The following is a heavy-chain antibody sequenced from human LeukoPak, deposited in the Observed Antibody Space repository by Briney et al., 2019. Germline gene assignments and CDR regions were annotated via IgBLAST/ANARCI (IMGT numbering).Heavy chain of an antibody. CDR2: IYSRGST. CDR3: AKDGMVRGPDAWFDS. Sequence: PSETLSLTCNVSGASISSGRYYWSWLRQPAGKGLEWIGRIYSRGSTNYNPSLKSLVTMSVDTSKNQFSLKLSSVTAADTAVYYCAKDGMVRGPDAWFDSWGQGTLVTVSS. CDR1: GASISSGRYY. D-gene: IGHD3-10*01. V-gene: IGHV4-61*02. J-gene: IGHJ5*01.